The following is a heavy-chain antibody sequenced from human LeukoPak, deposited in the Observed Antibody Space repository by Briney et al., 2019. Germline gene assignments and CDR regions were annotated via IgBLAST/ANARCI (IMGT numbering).Heavy chain of an antibody. D-gene: IGHD1-7*01. J-gene: IGHJ4*02. V-gene: IGHV3-7*01. Sequence: GGSLRLSCVASGFTFGKYWMSWVRQAPGKGLERVANIKLDGSEKYYVDSVKGRFTISRDNAKNSLYLQMNSLRAEDTAVYYCARKITGNYYNDYWGQGTLVTVSS. CDR2: IKLDGSEK. CDR1: GFTFGKYW. CDR3: ARKITGNYYNDY.